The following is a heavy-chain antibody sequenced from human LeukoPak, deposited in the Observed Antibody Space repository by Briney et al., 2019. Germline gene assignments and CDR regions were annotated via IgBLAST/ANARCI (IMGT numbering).Heavy chain of an antibody. Sequence: SETLSLTCAVYGGSFSGYYWSWIRQPPGKGLEGIGEINHIGSTNYNPSLKRRFTISVDTPKNQFSLKLSSVTAADTAVYYCARHKYSSGWPPEGAFDIWGQGTMVTVSS. J-gene: IGHJ3*02. CDR3: ARHKYSSGWPPEGAFDI. D-gene: IGHD6-19*01. V-gene: IGHV4-34*01. CDR1: GGSFSGYY. CDR2: INHIGST.